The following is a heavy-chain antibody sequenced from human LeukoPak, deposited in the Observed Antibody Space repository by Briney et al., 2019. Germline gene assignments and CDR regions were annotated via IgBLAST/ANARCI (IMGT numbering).Heavy chain of an antibody. D-gene: IGHD6-13*01. Sequence: GGSLRLSCAASGFTFSNYGMHWVRQAPGKGLEWVAVISFDGNNRYYADSVKGRFTISRDNSKNTLYLQMNSLRAEDTAVYYCANDSTRWQQLVYYFDSWGQGTLVTVSS. V-gene: IGHV3-30*18. J-gene: IGHJ4*02. CDR3: ANDSTRWQQLVYYFDS. CDR2: ISFDGNNR. CDR1: GFTFSNYG.